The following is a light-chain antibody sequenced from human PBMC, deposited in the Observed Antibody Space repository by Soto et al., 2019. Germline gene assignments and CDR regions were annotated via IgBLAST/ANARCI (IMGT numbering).Light chain of an antibody. Sequence: EIVMTQSPATLSVSPGDRATLSCTASQSVNSDLAWYQQKPGQSPRLLIYGASTRATDIPARFSGSGSGTDFTLTISSLEPEDFAVYYCQQRSNWPITFGQGTRLEIK. CDR2: GAS. V-gene: IGKV3-11*01. CDR1: QSVNSD. J-gene: IGKJ5*01. CDR3: QQRSNWPIT.